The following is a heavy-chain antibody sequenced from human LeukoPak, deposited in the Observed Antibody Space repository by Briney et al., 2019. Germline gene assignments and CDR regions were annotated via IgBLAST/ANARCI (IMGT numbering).Heavy chain of an antibody. V-gene: IGHV1-18*01. Sequence: ASVKVSCKASGYTFTSYGISWVRQAPGQGLEWMGWISAYNGNTNYAQKLQGRVTMTTDTSTSTAYMELRSLRSDDTAVCYCARDGDYDFWSGFSFYYYGMDVWGQGTTVTVSS. CDR3: ARDGDYDFWSGFSFYYYGMDV. J-gene: IGHJ6*02. CDR1: GYTFTSYG. CDR2: ISAYNGNT. D-gene: IGHD3-3*01.